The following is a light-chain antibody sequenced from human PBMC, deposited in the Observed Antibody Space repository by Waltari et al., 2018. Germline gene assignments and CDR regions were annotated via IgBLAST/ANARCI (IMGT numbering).Light chain of an antibody. CDR1: NSNIVHHY. Sequence: QSALTQPPSVSAAPGQRVTISCSGGNSNIVHHYVTWYRQFPGTAPKLPIYEGIERPSGVPGRFSGSKSSTSATLDIAGLQAGDEADYYCGTWDSSLSGAVFGGGTHLTVL. J-gene: IGLJ7*01. CDR3: GTWDSSLSGAV. CDR2: EGI. V-gene: IGLV1-51*02.